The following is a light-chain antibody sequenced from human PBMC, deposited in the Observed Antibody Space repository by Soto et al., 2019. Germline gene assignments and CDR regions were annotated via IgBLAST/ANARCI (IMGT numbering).Light chain of an antibody. CDR1: QSVRSR. CDR3: QQYERWPPWT. Sequence: EIVMTQSPTNLSVSPGERVTLSCRASQSVRSRVAWYQQKPGQAPRLLIAGASTRATGTPARFIGSVSGTDFTLTISSLQSEDFAIYHFQQYERWPPWTFGLGTKVDIK. V-gene: IGKV3-15*01. CDR2: GAS. J-gene: IGKJ1*01.